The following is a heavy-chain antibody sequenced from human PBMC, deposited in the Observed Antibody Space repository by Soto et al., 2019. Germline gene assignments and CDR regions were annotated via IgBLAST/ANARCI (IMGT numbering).Heavy chain of an antibody. D-gene: IGHD5-12*01. Sequence: HGESLKMSCKGSGYSFNSYWIGWVRQMPGKGLEWMGIIYPGDSDTRYSPSFQGQVTISADKSINTAYLQWSSLKASDTAMYYCARQTMVATMDYYYYAMDVWGQGTTVTVSS. CDR2: IYPGDSDT. V-gene: IGHV5-51*01. CDR1: GYSFNSYW. J-gene: IGHJ6*02. CDR3: ARQTMVATMDYYYYAMDV.